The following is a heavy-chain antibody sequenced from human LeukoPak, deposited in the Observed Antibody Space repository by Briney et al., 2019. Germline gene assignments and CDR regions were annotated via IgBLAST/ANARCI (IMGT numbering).Heavy chain of an antibody. CDR2: ISWNSGSI. Sequence: PGRSLRLSCAASGFTFDDYAMHWVRHAPGKGLEWVSGISWNSGSIGYADSVKGRFAISRDSAKNSLYLQLNSLRAEDTALYYCAKGKRDIAADLYYMDVWGKGTTVTVSS. D-gene: IGHD6-13*01. CDR3: AKGKRDIAADLYYMDV. CDR1: GFTFDDYA. J-gene: IGHJ6*03. V-gene: IGHV3-9*01.